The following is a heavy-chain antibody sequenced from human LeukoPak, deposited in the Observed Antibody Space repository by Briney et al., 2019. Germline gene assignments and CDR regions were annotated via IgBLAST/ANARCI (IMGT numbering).Heavy chain of an antibody. CDR1: GGSISSYY. CDR3: ARGGGIYSDSYNFES. Sequence: SETLSLTCTVSGGSISSYYWSWIRQPPGKGLEWIGYIYYTGSTNYNPSLKSRVTISVDTSKNQFSLKLSSVTAADTAVYYCARGGGIYSDSYNFESSGQGTLVSVSS. V-gene: IGHV4-59*01. CDR2: IYYTGST. J-gene: IGHJ4*02. D-gene: IGHD5-18*01.